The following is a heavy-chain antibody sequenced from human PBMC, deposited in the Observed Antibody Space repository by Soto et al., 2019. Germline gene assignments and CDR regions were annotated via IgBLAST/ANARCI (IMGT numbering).Heavy chain of an antibody. J-gene: IGHJ6*03. Sequence: SETLSLTCAVYGGSFSGYYWSWIRQPPGKGLEWIGEINHSGSTNYNPSLKSRVTISVDTSKNQFSLKLSSVTAADTAVYYCARGRGYQLPRAYYYYYMDVWGKGTTVTVSS. CDR2: INHSGST. CDR3: ARGRGYQLPRAYYYYYMDV. D-gene: IGHD2-2*01. CDR1: GGSFSGYY. V-gene: IGHV4-34*01.